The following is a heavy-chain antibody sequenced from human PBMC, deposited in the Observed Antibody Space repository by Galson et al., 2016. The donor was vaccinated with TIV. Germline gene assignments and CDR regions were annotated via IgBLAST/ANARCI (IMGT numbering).Heavy chain of an antibody. D-gene: IGHD2-8*02. CDR1: GFTFSGHS. J-gene: IGHJ6*02. V-gene: IGHV3-21*01. CDR2: ISNSGDYI. Sequence: SLRLSCAASGFTFSGHSMNWVRQAPGKGLEWVSSISNSGDYIYYSDSMKGRLTISRDNAKKSLYLQMHSLRAEDTAVYYCARIIGYWVGYYSMDVWGQGTTVTVSS. CDR3: ARIIGYWVGYYSMDV.